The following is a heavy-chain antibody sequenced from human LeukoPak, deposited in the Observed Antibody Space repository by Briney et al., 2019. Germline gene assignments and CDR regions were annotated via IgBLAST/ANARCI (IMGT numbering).Heavy chain of an antibody. CDR1: GGTFSSYA. J-gene: IGHJ5*02. Sequence: GASVKVSCKASGGTFSSYAISWVRQAPGQGLEWMGGIIPIFGTGNYAPKFQGRVTITADESTSTAYMELSSLRSEDTAVYYCALVEYSGSSGLGRYNWFDPWGQGTLVTVSS. CDR3: ALVEYSGSSGLGRYNWFDP. D-gene: IGHD6-6*01. CDR2: IIPIFGTG. V-gene: IGHV1-69*13.